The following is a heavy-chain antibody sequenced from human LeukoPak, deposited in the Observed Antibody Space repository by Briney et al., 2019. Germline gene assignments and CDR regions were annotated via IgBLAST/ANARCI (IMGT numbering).Heavy chain of an antibody. D-gene: IGHD3-10*01. J-gene: IGHJ4*02. CDR1: GGSFSGYY. CDR2: INHSGST. CDR3: ARARSWMVRGAHRDSFDY. V-gene: IGHV4-34*01. Sequence: SETLSLTCAVYGGSFSGYYWSWIRQPPGKGLEWSGEINHSGSTNYNPSLKSRVTISVDTSKNQFSLKLSSVTAADTAVYYCARARSWMVRGAHRDSFDYWGQGTLVTVSS.